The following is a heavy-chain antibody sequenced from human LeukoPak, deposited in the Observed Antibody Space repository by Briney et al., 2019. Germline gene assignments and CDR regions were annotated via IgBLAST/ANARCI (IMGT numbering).Heavy chain of an antibody. Sequence: SETLSLTCTVSGXPISSSSDYWGWTRQPPGKGLECIGSIYYSGSTYYNPSLKSRVTISVDTSNNQFSLKLSSVTAADTAVYYCARQSNRVLYYYGSGSSWGQGTLVTVSS. J-gene: IGHJ4*02. CDR1: GXPISSSSDY. D-gene: IGHD3-10*01. CDR2: IYYSGST. V-gene: IGHV4-39*01. CDR3: ARQSNRVLYYYGSGSS.